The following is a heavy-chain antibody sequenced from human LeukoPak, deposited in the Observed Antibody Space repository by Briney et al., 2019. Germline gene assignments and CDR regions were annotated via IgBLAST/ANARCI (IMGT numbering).Heavy chain of an antibody. CDR2: IYYSGST. CDR1: GGSISSYY. J-gene: IGHJ3*02. CDR3: ARETTNAFDI. V-gene: IGHV4-59*01. D-gene: IGHD1-26*01. Sequence: SETLSLTCTVTGGSISSYYWSWIRQPPGKGLEWIGYIYYSGSTNYNPSLKSRVTISVDTSKNQFSLKLSSVTAADTAVYYCARETTNAFDIWAQGTMVTVSS.